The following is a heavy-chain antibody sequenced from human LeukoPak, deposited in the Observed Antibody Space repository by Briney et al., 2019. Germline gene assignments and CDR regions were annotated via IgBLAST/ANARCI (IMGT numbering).Heavy chain of an antibody. Sequence: GSLRLSCAASGFTFSSYGMHWVRQAPGKGLEWVAVISYDGSNKYYADSVKGRFTISRDNSKNTLYLQMNSLRAEDTAVYYCAKDGGRAGSPGYYYMDVWGKGTTVTVSS. J-gene: IGHJ6*03. D-gene: IGHD3-16*01. CDR2: ISYDGSNK. CDR3: AKDGGRAGSPGYYYMDV. CDR1: GFTFSSYG. V-gene: IGHV3-30*18.